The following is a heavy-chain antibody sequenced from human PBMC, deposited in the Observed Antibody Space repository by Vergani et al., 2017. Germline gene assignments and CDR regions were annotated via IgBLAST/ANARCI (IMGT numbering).Heavy chain of an antibody. CDR1: GFTFTDYY. Sequence: QGHLVESGGGLVKPGGSLRLSCEASGFTFTDYYMTWIRQPPGRGLEWVAYIAPSGDGRSYRDSVKIRFTISRDNARKRLFLDMDDLRAEDTAVYFCARAGKYGSGTYRSSGVGVWGQGTSVTVSS. D-gene: IGHD3-10*01. CDR3: ARAGKYGSGTYRSSGVGV. J-gene: IGHJ6*02. V-gene: IGHV3-11*04. CDR2: IAPSGDGR.